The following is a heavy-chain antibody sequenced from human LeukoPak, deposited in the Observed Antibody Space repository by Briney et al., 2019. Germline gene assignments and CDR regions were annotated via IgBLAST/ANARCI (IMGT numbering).Heavy chain of an antibody. CDR1: GGSFSGYY. CDR2: INHSGST. D-gene: IGHD2-21*01. V-gene: IGHV4-34*01. CDR3: ARRIAIAVDY. Sequence: PSETLSLTCAVYGGSFSGYYWSWIRQPPGKGLEWIGEINHSGSTNYNPSLKSRVTISVDTSKNQFSLKLSSVTAADTAVYYCARRIAIAVDYWGQGTLVTVSS. J-gene: IGHJ4*02.